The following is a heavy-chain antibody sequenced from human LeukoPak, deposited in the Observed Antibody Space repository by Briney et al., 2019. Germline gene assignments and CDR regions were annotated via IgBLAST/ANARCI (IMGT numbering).Heavy chain of an antibody. CDR1: GGSISSGGYY. V-gene: IGHV4-31*03. CDR3: ARANYYDSSGPPSGLDY. Sequence: PSETLSLTCTLSGGSISSGGYYRSWIPQHPGKGLEWIGYIYYSGSTYYNPSLKSRVTISVDTSKNQFSLKLSSVTAADTAVYYCARANYYDSSGPPSGLDYWGQGTLVTVSS. D-gene: IGHD3-22*01. J-gene: IGHJ4*02. CDR2: IYYSGST.